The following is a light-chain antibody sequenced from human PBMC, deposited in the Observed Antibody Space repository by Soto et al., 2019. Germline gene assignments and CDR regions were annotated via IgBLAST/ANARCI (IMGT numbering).Light chain of an antibody. Sequence: EIVMTQSPATLSVSPGERATLSCRASQSVSSNLAWYQQKPGQAPRLLIYGASTRATGIPARFSGSGSGTDFTLTISSLQSEDFPVYYCQQYNNWPITFGQGTRLEIK. CDR3: QQYNNWPIT. CDR2: GAS. CDR1: QSVSSN. V-gene: IGKV3-15*01. J-gene: IGKJ5*01.